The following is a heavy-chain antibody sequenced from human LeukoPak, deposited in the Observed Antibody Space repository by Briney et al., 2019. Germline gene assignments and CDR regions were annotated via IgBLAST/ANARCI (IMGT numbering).Heavy chain of an antibody. V-gene: IGHV3-23*01. CDR1: GFTFSSYA. J-gene: IGHJ4*02. D-gene: IGHD3-22*01. Sequence: GGSLRLSCAASGFTFSSYAMSWVRQAPGKGLEWVSFISRSGDRTSNADSVEGRFTISRDNTRNTLYLQMNSLRDEDTGVYYCAIMHGYYDGSGFWVQWGQGTLVTVSS. CDR3: AIMHGYYDGSGFWVQ. CDR2: ISRSGDRT.